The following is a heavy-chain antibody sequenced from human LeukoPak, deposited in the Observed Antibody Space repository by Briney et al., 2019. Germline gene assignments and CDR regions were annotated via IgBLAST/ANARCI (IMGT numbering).Heavy chain of an antibody. V-gene: IGHV6-1*01. CDR2: TYYRSKWYN. Sequence: SQTLSLTCAISGDSFSSNSAAWNWIRQSPSRGLEWLGRTYYRSKWYNDYAVSVKSRITINPDTSKNQFSLQLNSVTPEDTAVYYCARERNESGGWYGNDAFDIWGQGTKVTVSS. CDR3: ARERNESGGWYGNDAFDI. J-gene: IGHJ3*02. D-gene: IGHD6-19*01. CDR1: GDSFSSNSAA.